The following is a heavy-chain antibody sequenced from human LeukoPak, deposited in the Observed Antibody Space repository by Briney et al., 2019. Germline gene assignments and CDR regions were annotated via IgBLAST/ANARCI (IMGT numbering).Heavy chain of an antibody. J-gene: IGHJ4*02. CDR1: GFTFSSYA. V-gene: IGHV3-23*01. CDR2: ISGSGGST. CDR3: AKRNYDILTAAYYFDY. Sequence: GGSLRLSCAASGFTFSSYAMSWVRQAPGKGLEWVSAISGSGGSTYYADPVKGRFTISRDNSKSTLYLQMNSLRAEDTAVYYCAKRNYDILTAAYYFDYWGQGTLVTVSS. D-gene: IGHD3-9*01.